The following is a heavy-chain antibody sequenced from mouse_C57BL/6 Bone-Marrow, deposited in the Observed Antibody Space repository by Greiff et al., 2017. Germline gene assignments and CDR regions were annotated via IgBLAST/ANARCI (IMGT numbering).Heavy chain of an antibody. V-gene: IGHV1-53*01. J-gene: IGHJ2*01. CDR3: ARWDYAVDIDY. CDR1: GYAFTNYL. D-gene: IGHD2-4*01. Sequence: QVQLQQSGAELVKPGASVKLSCKASGYAFTNYLMHWVKQRPGQGLEWIGHINPGNGGTNYNEKFKGKATLTADKSSSTAYMQLSSLTSEDSAFYYCARWDYAVDIDYWGQGTTLTVSS. CDR2: INPGNGGT.